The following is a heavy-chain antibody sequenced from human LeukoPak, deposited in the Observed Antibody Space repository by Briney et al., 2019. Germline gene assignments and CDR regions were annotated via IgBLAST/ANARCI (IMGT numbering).Heavy chain of an antibody. Sequence: TLSLTCSVSGGSISSYSWSWIRQPPGKALDWLARIDWDDDKYYSTSLKTRLTISKDTSKNQVVLTMTNMDPVDTATYYCARMITLSNGRYSSKTLDYWGQGTLVTVSS. V-gene: IGHV2-70*11. CDR3: ARMITLSNGRYSSKTLDY. D-gene: IGHD1-26*01. CDR2: IDWDDDK. J-gene: IGHJ4*02. CDR1: GGSISSYSW.